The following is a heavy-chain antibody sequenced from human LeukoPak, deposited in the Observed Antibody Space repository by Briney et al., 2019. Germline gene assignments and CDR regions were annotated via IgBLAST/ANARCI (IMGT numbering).Heavy chain of an antibody. V-gene: IGHV4-39*01. D-gene: IGHD5-24*01. CDR3: SRGDDSYKQGNF. CDR1: DDSMSTNSYY. J-gene: IGHJ4*02. Sequence: SDTRSLTCTVSDDSMSTNSYYWTWIRQPPGKGLEWVASLHYSGTPYYSPSLSSRISILVDTSKRQFSLQVRSVTASDTAMYYCSRGDDSYKQGNFWGQGTLVTVSS. CDR2: LHYSGTP.